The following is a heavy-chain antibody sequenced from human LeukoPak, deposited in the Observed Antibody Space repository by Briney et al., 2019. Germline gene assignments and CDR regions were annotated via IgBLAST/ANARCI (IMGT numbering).Heavy chain of an antibody. CDR1: GYTFTSYD. CDR2: MNPNSGNT. J-gene: IGHJ4*02. V-gene: IGHV1-8*03. D-gene: IGHD3-10*01. Sequence: ASVKVSCKASGYTFTSYDINWVRQATGRGLEWMGWMNPNSGNTGYAQKFQGRVTITRNTSISTAYMELSSLRSEDTAVYYCARAEGTPYYYGSGSYYSVYWGQGTLVTVSS. CDR3: ARAEGTPYYYGSGSYYSVY.